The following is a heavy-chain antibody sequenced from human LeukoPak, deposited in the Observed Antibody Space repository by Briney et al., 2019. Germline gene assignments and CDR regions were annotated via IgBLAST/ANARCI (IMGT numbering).Heavy chain of an antibody. CDR3: ARVSDSSGYYSPSEYYYYMDV. D-gene: IGHD3-22*01. CDR2: IYHSGST. J-gene: IGHJ6*03. Sequence: SETLSLTCAVSGYSISSGYYWGWIRQPPGKGLEWIGSIYHSGSTYYNPSLKSRVTISVDTSKNQFSLKLSSVTAADTAVYYCARVSDSSGYYSPSEYYYYMDVWGKGTTVTVSS. CDR1: GYSISSGYY. V-gene: IGHV4-38-2*01.